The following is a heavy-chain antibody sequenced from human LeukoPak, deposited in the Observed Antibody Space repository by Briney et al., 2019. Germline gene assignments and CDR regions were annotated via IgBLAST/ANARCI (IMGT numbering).Heavy chain of an antibody. V-gene: IGHV3-30*02. D-gene: IGHD2-21*02. CDR3: AKGTYCGGDCYPASAFDI. Sequence: GGSLRLSCAASGFTFSSYGMHWVRQAPGKGLEWVAVIWYDGSNKYYADSVKGRFTISRDNSKNTLYLQMNSLRAEDTAVYYCAKGTYCGGDCYPASAFDIWGQGTMVTVSS. CDR1: GFTFSSYG. CDR2: IWYDGSNK. J-gene: IGHJ3*02.